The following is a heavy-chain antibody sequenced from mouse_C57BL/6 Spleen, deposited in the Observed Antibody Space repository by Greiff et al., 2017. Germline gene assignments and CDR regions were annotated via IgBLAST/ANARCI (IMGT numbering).Heavy chain of an antibody. CDR2: IDPSDSET. J-gene: IGHJ2*01. V-gene: IGHV1-52*01. Sequence: VQLQQPGAELVRPGSSVKLSCKASGYTFTSYWMHWVKQRPIQGLEWIGNIDPSDSETHYNQKFKDKATLTVDKSSSTAYMQLSSLTSEDSAVYYCARGTYSNYDYFDYWGQGTTLTVSS. D-gene: IGHD2-5*01. CDR3: ARGTYSNYDYFDY. CDR1: GYTFTSYW.